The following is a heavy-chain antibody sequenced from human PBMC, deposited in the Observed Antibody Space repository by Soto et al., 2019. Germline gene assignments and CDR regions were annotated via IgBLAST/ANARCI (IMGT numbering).Heavy chain of an antibody. Sequence: CISKETGKGLEWVSAISGSGGSTYYADSVKGRFTISRDNSKNTLYLQMNSLRAEDTAVYYCANGSLQVQAGTPSTHYYYMDVWGKGTTVTVSS. CDR3: ANGSLQVQAGTPSTHYYYMDV. D-gene: IGHD1-1*01. V-gene: IGHV3-23*01. J-gene: IGHJ6*03. CDR2: ISGSGGST.